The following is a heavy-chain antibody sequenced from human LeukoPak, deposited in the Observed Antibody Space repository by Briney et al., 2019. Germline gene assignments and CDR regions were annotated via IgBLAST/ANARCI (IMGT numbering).Heavy chain of an antibody. V-gene: IGHV4-34*01. CDR3: ARDKVRGVRDI. Sequence: SETLSLTCAVYGGSFSGYYWSWIRQPPGKGLEWIGEINHSGSTNYNPSLKSRVTISVDTSKNQFSLKLSSVTAADTAVYYCARDKVRGVRDIWGQGTMVTVSS. CDR2: INHSGST. J-gene: IGHJ3*02. CDR1: GGSFSGYY. D-gene: IGHD3-10*01.